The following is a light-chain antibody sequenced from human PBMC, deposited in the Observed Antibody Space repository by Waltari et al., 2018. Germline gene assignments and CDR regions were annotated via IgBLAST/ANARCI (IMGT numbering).Light chain of an antibody. CDR1: QGINSS. CDR2: DAS. J-gene: IGKJ5*01. V-gene: IGKV1-13*02. CDR3: QQCKSFLIT. Sequence: AIQLTQSPSSLSASVVDRVTITCRASQGINSSLAWYQQKPGKAPKLLIYDASSLESGVPSRFSGSGYGTDFTLTISSLQPEDFATYYCQQCKSFLITFGQGTRLEIK.